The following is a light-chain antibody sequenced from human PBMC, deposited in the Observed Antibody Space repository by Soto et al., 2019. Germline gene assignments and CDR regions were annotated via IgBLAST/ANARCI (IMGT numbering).Light chain of an antibody. CDR1: QSVSTN. CDR3: QQYNNYST. CDR2: GAS. J-gene: IGKJ1*01. Sequence: EIVMSQSPGTLSVSPGERATLTCRASQSVSTNLAWYQQKPGQTPRLLIYGASTRATGIPARFSGSGSGTEFTLTISSLQPDDFATYYCQQYNNYSTLGQGTKVDIK. V-gene: IGKV3-15*01.